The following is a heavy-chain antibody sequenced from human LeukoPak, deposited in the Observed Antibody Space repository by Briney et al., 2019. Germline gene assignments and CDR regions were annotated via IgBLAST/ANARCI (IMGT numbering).Heavy chain of an antibody. CDR1: GYRFIDYW. D-gene: IGHD5-12*01. CDR2: IFPGDFDI. J-gene: IGHJ4*02. Sequence: GESLKISCKGSGYRFIDYWIGWVRQMPGKGLEWMGIIFPGDFDIKYSPSFQGQVTISADKSMTTAYLQWSSLKASDTAMYYCARVWYSGYEFDYWGQGTLVTVSS. V-gene: IGHV5-51*01. CDR3: ARVWYSGYEFDY.